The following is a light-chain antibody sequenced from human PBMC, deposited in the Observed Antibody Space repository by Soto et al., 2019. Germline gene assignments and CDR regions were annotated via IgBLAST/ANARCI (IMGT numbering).Light chain of an antibody. J-gene: IGKJ2*01. CDR1: QSISSW. CDR3: QQSSITPYT. CDR2: KAS. V-gene: IGKV1-5*03. Sequence: DIQMTQSPSTLSASVGDRVTITCRASQSISSWLAWYQQKPGKAPKLLIYKASSLESGVPSRFSGSGSGTDFTLTISSLQREDLATYYCQQSSITPYTFGQGTKVDIK.